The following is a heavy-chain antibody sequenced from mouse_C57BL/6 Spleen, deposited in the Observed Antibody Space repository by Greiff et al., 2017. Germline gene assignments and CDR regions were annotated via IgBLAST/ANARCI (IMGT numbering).Heavy chain of an antibody. V-gene: IGHV1-64*01. CDR1: GYTFTSYW. J-gene: IGHJ4*01. D-gene: IGHD1-1*01. CDR3: ATPVVEALDY. CDR2: IHPNSGST. Sequence: VQLQQSGAELVKPGASVKLSCKASGYTFTSYWIHWVKQRPGQGLEWIGMIHPNSGSTNYNEKFKTKATLTVDESSSTAYMQLSSLTSEDSAVYYCATPVVEALDYWGQGTSVTVSS.